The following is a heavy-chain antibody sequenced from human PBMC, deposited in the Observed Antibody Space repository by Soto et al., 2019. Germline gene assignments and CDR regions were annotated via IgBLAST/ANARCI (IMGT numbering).Heavy chain of an antibody. CDR1: GATFSSYA. CDR2: IIPIFGTA. J-gene: IGHJ5*02. CDR3: ATPKSVNYYDSSGYSNWFDP. D-gene: IGHD3-22*01. V-gene: IGHV1-69*13. Sequence: SVKVSCKASGATFSSYAISWVRQPPGQGLKWMEGIIPIFGTAKYAQKFQGRVTITADESTSTAYMELSSLRSEDTAVYYCATPKSVNYYDSSGYSNWFDPWGQGTLVTVSS.